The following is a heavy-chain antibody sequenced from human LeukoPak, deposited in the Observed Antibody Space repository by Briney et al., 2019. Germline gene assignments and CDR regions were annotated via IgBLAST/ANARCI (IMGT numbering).Heavy chain of an antibody. D-gene: IGHD3-10*01. CDR1: GFTFSSYW. CDR3: AKDYYGSGSYYPLFDY. V-gene: IGHV3-7*04. Sequence: GGSLRLSCAASGFTFSSYWMSWVRQAPGKGLEWVANIKQDGSEKYYVDSVKGRFTISRDNAKNSLYLQMSSLRAEDTAVYYCAKDYYGSGSYYPLFDYWGQGTLVTISS. CDR2: IKQDGSEK. J-gene: IGHJ4*02.